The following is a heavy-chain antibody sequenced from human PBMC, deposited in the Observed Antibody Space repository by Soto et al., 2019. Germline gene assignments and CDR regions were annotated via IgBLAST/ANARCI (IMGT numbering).Heavy chain of an antibody. CDR3: ARLVVGALYYYYGMDV. D-gene: IGHD1-26*01. J-gene: IGHJ6*02. CDR1: GYSFTSYW. V-gene: IGHV5-10-1*01. CDR2: IDPSDSYT. Sequence: GESLKISCKGSGYSFTSYWISWVRQMPGKGLEWMGRIDPSDSYTNYSPSFQGHVTISADKSISTAYLQWSSLKASDTAMYYCARLVVGALYYYYGMDVWGQGTTVTVSS.